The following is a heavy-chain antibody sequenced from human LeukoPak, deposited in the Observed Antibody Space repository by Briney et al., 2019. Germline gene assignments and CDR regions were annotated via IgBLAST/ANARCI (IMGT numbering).Heavy chain of an antibody. CDR1: GYTFTAYY. CDR2: INPNSGGT. J-gene: IGHJ4*02. V-gene: IGHV1-2*02. Sequence: ASVEVSCKASGYTFTAYYMHWVRQAPGQGLEWMGWINPNSGGTNYAQKFQGRVTMTRDTSISTAYMELSRLRSDDTAVYYCARDSGGVTDFDYWGQGTLVTVSS. D-gene: IGHD2-21*02. CDR3: ARDSGGVTDFDY.